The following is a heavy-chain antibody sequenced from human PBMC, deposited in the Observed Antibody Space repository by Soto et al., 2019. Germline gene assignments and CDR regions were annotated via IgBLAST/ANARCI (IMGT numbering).Heavy chain of an antibody. Sequence: GGSLRLSCAASGFTLTNHAMHWVRQAPGKGLEWVALISYNGHNKYYADSVKGRFTISRDISNNTLFVQMNTLRPEDTAVYYCAREPSSSWYYFDSWGQGTLVTVSS. V-gene: IGHV3-30-3*01. CDR2: ISYNGHNK. CDR3: AREPSSSWYYFDS. CDR1: GFTLTNHA. J-gene: IGHJ4*02. D-gene: IGHD6-13*01.